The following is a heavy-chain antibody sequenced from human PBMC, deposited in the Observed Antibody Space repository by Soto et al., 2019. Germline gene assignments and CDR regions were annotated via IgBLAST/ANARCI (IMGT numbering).Heavy chain of an antibody. V-gene: IGHV4-31*03. D-gene: IGHD3-10*01. Sequence: SETLSLTCTVSGGSISSGGYYWNWIRQQPGKSLEWIGYIYYSGSTYYNPSLKSRVTISVDTSKNQFSLKLSSVTAADTAVYYCARYYYGSGSYGFRPNNWFDPWGQGTLVTVSS. CDR1: GGSISSGGYY. J-gene: IGHJ5*02. CDR3: ARYYYGSGSYGFRPNNWFDP. CDR2: IYYSGST.